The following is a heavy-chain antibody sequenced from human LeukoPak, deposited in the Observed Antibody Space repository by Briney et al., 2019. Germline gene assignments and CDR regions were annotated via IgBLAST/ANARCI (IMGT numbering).Heavy chain of an antibody. CDR2: IYYSGST. J-gene: IGHJ3*02. V-gene: IGHV4-39*01. D-gene: IGHD1-26*01. Sequence: SETLSLTCTVSGGSISSSSYYWGWIRQPPGKGLEWIGSIYYSGSTYYNPSLKSRVTISVDTSKNQFSLKLSSVTAADTAVYYCARLGSYGAFDIWGQGTMVTVSP. CDR1: GGSISSSSYY. CDR3: ARLGSYGAFDI.